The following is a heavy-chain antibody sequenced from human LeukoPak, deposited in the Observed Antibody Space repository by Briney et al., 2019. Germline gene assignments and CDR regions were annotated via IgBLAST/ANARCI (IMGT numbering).Heavy chain of an antibody. D-gene: IGHD3-16*02. CDR3: AKDSRTYDYVWGSYRYQHMDV. V-gene: IGHV3-23*01. Sequence: PGGSLRLSCAASGFIFSHHGMHWVRQAPGKGLEWVSANSGSGGSTYYADSVKGRFTISRDNSKNTLYLQMNSLRAEDTAVYYCAKDSRTYDYVWGSYRYQHMDVWGKGTTVTVSS. CDR2: NSGSGGST. J-gene: IGHJ6*03. CDR1: GFIFSHHG.